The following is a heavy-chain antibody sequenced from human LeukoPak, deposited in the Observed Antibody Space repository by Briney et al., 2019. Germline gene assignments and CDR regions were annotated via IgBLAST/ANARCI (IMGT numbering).Heavy chain of an antibody. CDR3: ARLQVSSWFDP. CDR1: GGSISSNNW. Sequence: SETLSLTCAVSGGSISSNNWWSWVRQPPGKGLEWIGEINHSGSTNYNPSLKSRVTISVDTSKNQFSLKLSSVTAADTAVYYCARLQVSSWFDPWGQGTLVTVSS. D-gene: IGHD5-18*01. V-gene: IGHV4-4*02. CDR2: INHSGST. J-gene: IGHJ5*02.